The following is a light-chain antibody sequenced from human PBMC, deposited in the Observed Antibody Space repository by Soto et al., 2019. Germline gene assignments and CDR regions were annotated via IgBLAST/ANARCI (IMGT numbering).Light chain of an antibody. CDR1: QSVSSNF. J-gene: IGKJ4*01. Sequence: EIVLTQSPGTLSLSPGERATLSCRASQSVSSNFLAWYQQEPGQAPRLLIYAISTRATGIPDRFSGSGSGTDFTLTISRLEPEDFAVYYCQQYGSSRLTFGGGTKVEIK. CDR2: AIS. V-gene: IGKV3-20*01. CDR3: QQYGSSRLT.